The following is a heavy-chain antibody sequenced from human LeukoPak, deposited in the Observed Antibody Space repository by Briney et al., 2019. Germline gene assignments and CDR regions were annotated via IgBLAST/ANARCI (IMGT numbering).Heavy chain of an antibody. Sequence: TSETLSLTWSVAGGSISSYYCCWIRQPPGKGLEWIGYVYYSGTTNYNPSLKSRVTISVDTSKNQFSLKLSSVTAADTAVYYCARESWGYDFDFWGQGTLVTVSS. V-gene: IGHV4-59*01. J-gene: IGHJ4*02. CDR2: VYYSGTT. CDR1: GGSISSYY. CDR3: ARESWGYDFDF. D-gene: IGHD7-27*01.